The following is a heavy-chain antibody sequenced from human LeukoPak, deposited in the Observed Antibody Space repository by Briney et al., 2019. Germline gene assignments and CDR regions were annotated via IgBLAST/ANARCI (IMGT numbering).Heavy chain of an antibody. D-gene: IGHD2-2*01. Sequence: GGSLRLSCAASGFTLSSCAMNWVRQAPGKGLEWVSSISSSSYIYYADSVKGRFTISRDNAKNSLYLQMNSLRAEDTAVYYCARDGCSSTSCLPWGQGTLVTVSS. V-gene: IGHV3-21*01. CDR3: ARDGCSSTSCLP. J-gene: IGHJ5*02. CDR2: ISSSSYI. CDR1: GFTLSSCA.